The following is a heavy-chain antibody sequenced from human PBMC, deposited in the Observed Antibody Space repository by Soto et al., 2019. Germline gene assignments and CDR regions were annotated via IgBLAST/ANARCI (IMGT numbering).Heavy chain of an antibody. V-gene: IGHV4-4*02. J-gene: IGHJ3*02. CDR2: TYDSVTT. CDR3: ARGKWHAFDI. Sequence: QVHLQESGPGLVKPSGTLALTCAVSGGSIINEWWSWVRQPPGKGLEWIGETYDSVTTNYYPTLKSRAHISVDTSKNQVSLQLSSVTAADTAAYYCARGKWHAFDIWGQGTLVSVSS. CDR1: GGSIINEW. D-gene: IGHD5-12*01.